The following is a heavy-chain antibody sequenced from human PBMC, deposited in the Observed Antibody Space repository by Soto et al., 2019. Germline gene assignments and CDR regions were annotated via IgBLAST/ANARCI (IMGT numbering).Heavy chain of an antibody. CDR3: ARVEYSACEYYHGMDV. CDR2: TCYRSKWYH. V-gene: IGHV6-1*01. D-gene: IGHD5-12*01. J-gene: IGHJ6*02. CDR1: GDSVSSNRAG. Sequence: SQTLALTWVISGDSVSSNRAGWNWIRQSPSRGLEGLGRTCYRSKWYHDYAVSLRGRISINADKSTNQFSLQLNPVTPEDTAVYSCARVEYSACEYYHGMDVWGQGTTVTVSS.